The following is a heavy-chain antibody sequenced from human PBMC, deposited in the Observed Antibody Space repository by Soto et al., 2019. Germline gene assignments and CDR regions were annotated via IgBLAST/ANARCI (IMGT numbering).Heavy chain of an antibody. Sequence: ASVKVSCKASGYTFTSYAMHWVRQAPGQRLEWMGWINAGNGNTKYSQKFQGRVTITRDTSASTAYMELSSLRSEDTAVYYCARLYGYCSGGSCYSGYYFDYWGQGTLVTVSS. D-gene: IGHD2-15*01. CDR3: ARLYGYCSGGSCYSGYYFDY. CDR2: INAGNGNT. V-gene: IGHV1-3*01. J-gene: IGHJ4*02. CDR1: GYTFTSYA.